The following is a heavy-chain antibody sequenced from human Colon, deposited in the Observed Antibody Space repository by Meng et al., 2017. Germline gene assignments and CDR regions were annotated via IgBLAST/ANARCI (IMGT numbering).Heavy chain of an antibody. CDR1: GYTFTSYD. CDR3: ARGLRIEARPEWFDP. D-gene: IGHD6-6*01. J-gene: IGHJ5*02. Sequence: QVQMVQSGAEVKNPGASVKVSCKASGYTFTSYDINWVRQANGQGLEWMGWMNPNSGNTGYAQKFQGRVTMTRNTSISTAYKELSSLTSEDTAVYYCARGLRIEARPEWFDPWGQGTLVTVSS. CDR2: MNPNSGNT. V-gene: IGHV1-8*01.